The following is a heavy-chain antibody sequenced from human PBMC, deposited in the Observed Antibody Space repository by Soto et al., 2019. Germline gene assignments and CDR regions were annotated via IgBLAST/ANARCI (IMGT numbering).Heavy chain of an antibody. CDR1: GGTFSSYA. CDR3: TRESEVVVAATDAFDI. CDR2: TIPIFGTA. D-gene: IGHD2-15*01. J-gene: IGHJ3*02. V-gene: IGHV1-69*13. Sequence: SVKVSCKASGGTFSSYAISWVRQAPGQGLEWMGGTIPIFGTANYAQKFQGRVTITAVESTSTAFMELSSLRSEDTAVYYRTRESEVVVAATDAFDIWGQGAMVTVPS.